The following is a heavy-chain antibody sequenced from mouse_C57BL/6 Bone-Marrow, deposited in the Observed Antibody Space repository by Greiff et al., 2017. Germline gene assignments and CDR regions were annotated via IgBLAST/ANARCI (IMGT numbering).Heavy chain of an antibody. CDR3: ARRAPHYYGSSYRYFDV. J-gene: IGHJ1*03. CDR1: GFSLSTSGMG. CDR2: IYWDDDK. V-gene: IGHV8-12*01. Sequence: QVTLKVSGPGILQSSQTLSLTCSFSGFSLSTSGMGVSWIRQPSGKGLEWLAHIYWDDDKRYNPSLKSRLTISKDTSRNQVFLKSTSVDTVDTATYYCARRAPHYYGSSYRYFDVWGTGTTVTVSS. D-gene: IGHD1-1*01.